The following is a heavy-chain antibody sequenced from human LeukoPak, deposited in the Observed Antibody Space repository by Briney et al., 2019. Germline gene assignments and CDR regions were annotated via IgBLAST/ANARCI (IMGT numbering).Heavy chain of an antibody. CDR2: IHSSGNT. Sequence: SATLSLTCTVSGYSISSGYYWGWIRQPPGKRLEWVGSIHSSGNTYYNPTLKSRVTISVDTSKNQFSLNLTSVTAADAAVYYCARHDRYYDILTGYYPVGDWFDPWGQGTLVTVSS. V-gene: IGHV4-38-2*02. J-gene: IGHJ5*02. D-gene: IGHD3-9*01. CDR1: GYSISSGYY. CDR3: ARHDRYYDILTGYYPVGDWFDP.